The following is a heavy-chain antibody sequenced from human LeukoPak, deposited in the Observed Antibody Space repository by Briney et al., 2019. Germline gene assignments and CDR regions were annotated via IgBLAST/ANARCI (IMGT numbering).Heavy chain of an antibody. CDR1: GYTFTGYY. V-gene: IGHV1-2*02. Sequence: ASGKVSCKASGYTFTGYYIHWGRQAPGQGLGCRGWINPNSGGTNYAQKFQGRVTMTRATSISTAYIELNHLRFDHTAVYSCARVRGDGHNEEWFAPWGQGPLVTVSS. CDR3: ARVRGDGHNEEWFAP. J-gene: IGHJ5*02. D-gene: IGHD5-24*01. CDR2: INPNSGGT.